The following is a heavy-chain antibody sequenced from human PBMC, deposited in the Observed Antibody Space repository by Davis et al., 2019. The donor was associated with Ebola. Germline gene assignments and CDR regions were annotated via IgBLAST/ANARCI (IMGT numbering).Heavy chain of an antibody. Sequence: ASVKVSCKASGYTFTSYGITWVRQAPGQGLEWMGWINPYNRKTDYAESLHDRVTMTADTSRNTAYMELRNLKSDDTAIYFCARGRTYAYGNLDYWGQGTPVTVSS. CDR2: INPYNRKT. CDR3: ARGRTYAYGNLDY. J-gene: IGHJ4*02. CDR1: GYTFTSYG. D-gene: IGHD3-16*01. V-gene: IGHV1-18*01.